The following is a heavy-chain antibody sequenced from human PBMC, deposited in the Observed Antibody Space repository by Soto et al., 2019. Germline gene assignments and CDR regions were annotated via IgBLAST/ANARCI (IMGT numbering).Heavy chain of an antibody. V-gene: IGHV3-23*01. Sequence: GGSLRLSCVGSGFAFSDFGINWVRQAPGKGLEWVSGMTWAGSTYYSESVRGRFTISRDISKNTLYVQMDSLRAEDTAIYYCAKQRTSSTYHGMDVWGQGTPVTVSS. CDR1: GFAFSDFG. CDR3: AKQRTSSTYHGMDV. J-gene: IGHJ6*02. CDR2: MTWAGST.